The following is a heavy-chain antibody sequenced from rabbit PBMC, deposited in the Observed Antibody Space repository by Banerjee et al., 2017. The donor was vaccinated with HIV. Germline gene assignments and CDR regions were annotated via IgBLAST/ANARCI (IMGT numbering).Heavy chain of an antibody. Sequence: QERLVESGGGLVQPEGSLTLTCTASGFSFSSSYYMCWVRQAPGKGLEWIACIYTGSSGSTYYASWAKGRFTISKTSSTTVTLQMTSLTAADTATYFCARAPYVSGGYIWFFFDLWGPGTLVTVS. V-gene: IGHV1S45*01. CDR1: GFSFSSSYY. CDR3: ARAPYVSGGYIWFFFDL. D-gene: IGHD1-1*01. CDR2: IYTGSSGST. J-gene: IGHJ4*01.